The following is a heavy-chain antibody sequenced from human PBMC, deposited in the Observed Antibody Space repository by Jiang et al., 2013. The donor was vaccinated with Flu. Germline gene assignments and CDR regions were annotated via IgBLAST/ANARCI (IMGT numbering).Heavy chain of an antibody. Sequence: GLVKPSETLSLTCTVSGGSISSSSYYWGWIRQPPGKGLEWIGSIYYSGSTYYNPSLKSRVTISVDTSKNQFSLKLSSVTAADTAVYYCARQNRGVIIVAIDYWGQGTLVTVSS. V-gene: IGHV4-39*01. J-gene: IGHJ4*02. CDR2: IYYSGST. CDR3: ARQNRGVIIVAIDY. CDR1: GGSISSSSYY. D-gene: IGHD3-10*01.